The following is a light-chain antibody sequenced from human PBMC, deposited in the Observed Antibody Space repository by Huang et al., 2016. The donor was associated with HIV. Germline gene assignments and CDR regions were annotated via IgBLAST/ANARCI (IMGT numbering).Light chain of an antibody. CDR1: QDIRSY. CDR3: QQYDSLYT. Sequence: IQMTQSPASLSAYVGDRVTISCQANQDIRSYLNWYQQKQGKAPRLLIYGASNLQEGVPSRFSGNGSGTDFTITISSLQSEDIATYYCQQYDSLYTFGQGTRLEIK. J-gene: IGKJ2*01. CDR2: GAS. V-gene: IGKV1-33*01.